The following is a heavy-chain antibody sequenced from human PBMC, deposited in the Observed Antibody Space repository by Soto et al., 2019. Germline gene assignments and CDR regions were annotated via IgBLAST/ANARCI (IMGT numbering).Heavy chain of an antibody. J-gene: IGHJ3*02. CDR2: ISSSSSYI. Sequence: EVQLVESGGGLVKPGGSLRLSCAASGFTFSSYSMNWVRQAPGKGLEWVSSISSSSSYIYYADSVKGRFTISRDNAKNSLYLQMNSLRAEDTAVYDCARVYYDFWSGYQYDAFDIWGQGTMVTVSS. V-gene: IGHV3-21*01. CDR1: GFTFSSYS. CDR3: ARVYYDFWSGYQYDAFDI. D-gene: IGHD3-3*01.